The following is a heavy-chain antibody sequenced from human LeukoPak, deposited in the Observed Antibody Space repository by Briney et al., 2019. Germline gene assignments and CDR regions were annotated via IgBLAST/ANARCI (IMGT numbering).Heavy chain of an antibody. D-gene: IGHD6-13*01. CDR2: ISGSGGST. CDR3: AKDRPTVYSSSWLHFLDS. J-gene: IGHJ4*02. V-gene: IGHV3-23*01. CDR1: GFTFSSYG. Sequence: GGSLRLSCAASGFTFSSYGMIWVRQAPGKGLEWVSGISGSGGSTYLAVSVKGRFTISRDNSKNTLYLQMNSLRADDTAVYYCAKDRPTVYSSSWLHFLDSWGQGTLVTVSS.